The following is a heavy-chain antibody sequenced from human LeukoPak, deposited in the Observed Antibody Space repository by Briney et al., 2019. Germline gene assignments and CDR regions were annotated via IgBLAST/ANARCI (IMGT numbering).Heavy chain of an antibody. V-gene: IGHV3-15*01. CDR1: GFTFSNAW. D-gene: IGHD3-16*01. Sequence: GGSLRLSCAASGFTFSNAWMTWVRQAPGKGLEWVGRIKSKTDGGTTDYAAPVKGRFTISRDNSKNTLYLQMNSLRDEDTAVYYCAKVWGGPMGWFDPWGRGTLVTVSS. J-gene: IGHJ5*02. CDR3: AKVWGGPMGWFDP. CDR2: IKSKTDGGTT.